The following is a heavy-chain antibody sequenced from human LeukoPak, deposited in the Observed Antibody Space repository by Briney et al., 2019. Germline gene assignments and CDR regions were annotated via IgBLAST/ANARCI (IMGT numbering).Heavy chain of an antibody. CDR1: GFTFSSYA. J-gene: IGHJ6*02. D-gene: IGHD2-2*01. V-gene: IGHV3-23*01. Sequence: GGSLRLSCAASGFTFSSYAMSWVRQAPGKGLEWVSAISGSGGSTYYADSVKGRFTISRDNSKNTLYLQMNSLRAEDTAVYYCAKSEYCSSISCYRSYYYGMDVWGQGTTVTVSS. CDR2: ISGSGGST. CDR3: AKSEYCSSISCYRSYYYGMDV.